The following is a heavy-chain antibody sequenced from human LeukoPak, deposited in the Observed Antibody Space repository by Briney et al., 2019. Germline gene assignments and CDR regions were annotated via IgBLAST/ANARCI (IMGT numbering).Heavy chain of an antibody. CDR2: MNPNSGNT. V-gene: IGHV1-8*01. CDR1: GYTFTSYD. D-gene: IGHD3-9*01. J-gene: IGHJ4*02. Sequence: GASVKVSCKASGYTFTSYDINWVRQATGQGLEWTGWMNPNSGNTGYAQKFQGRVTMTRNTSISTAYMELSSLRSEDTAVYYCARGGEYYDILTGYYRTAGFDYWGQGTLVTVSS. CDR3: ARGGEYYDILTGYYRTAGFDY.